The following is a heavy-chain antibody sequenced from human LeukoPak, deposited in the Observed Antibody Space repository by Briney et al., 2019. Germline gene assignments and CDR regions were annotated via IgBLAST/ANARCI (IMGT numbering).Heavy chain of an antibody. J-gene: IGHJ4*02. Sequence: GGSLRLSCAASGFTFSDYYMSWIRQAPGKGLEWVTYISSSGSTIYYADSVKGRSTISRDNAKNSLYLQMNSLRAEDTAVYYCAGDAPWGGNDGPGRRKGNDYWGQGTLVTVSS. D-gene: IGHD3-16*01. CDR1: GFTFSDYY. V-gene: IGHV3-11*01. CDR3: AGDAPWGGNDGPGRRKGNDY. CDR2: ISSSGSTI.